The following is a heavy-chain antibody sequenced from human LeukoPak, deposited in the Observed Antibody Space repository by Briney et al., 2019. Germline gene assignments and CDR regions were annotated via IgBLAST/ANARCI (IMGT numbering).Heavy chain of an antibody. CDR2: IYYSGNI. D-gene: IGHD3-10*01. Sequence: XETLSLTCTVSGGSVSIYYWSWVRQPPGKGLEWIAYIYYSGNIKYNPALKNPITTSVDTSKNQFSLKLSSVTAADTAVYYCARVGLGSESSTGYYYYMDVWGKGTTVTVSS. CDR1: GGSVSIYY. V-gene: IGHV4-59*02. CDR3: ARVGLGSESSTGYYYYMDV. J-gene: IGHJ6*03.